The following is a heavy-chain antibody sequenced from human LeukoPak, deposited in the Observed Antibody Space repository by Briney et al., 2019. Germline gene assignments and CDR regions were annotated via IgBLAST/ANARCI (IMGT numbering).Heavy chain of an antibody. CDR1: GFTFSSYA. J-gene: IGHJ4*02. D-gene: IGHD2-21*02. CDR2: ISGSGGST. Sequence: GGSLRLSCAASGFTFSSYAMSWVRQAPGKGLEWVSAISGSGGSTYYADSVKGRFTISRDNSKNTLYLQMNSLRAEDTAVYYCARWGLLRVVTSPFDYWGQGTLVTVSS. V-gene: IGHV3-23*01. CDR3: ARWGLLRVVTSPFDY.